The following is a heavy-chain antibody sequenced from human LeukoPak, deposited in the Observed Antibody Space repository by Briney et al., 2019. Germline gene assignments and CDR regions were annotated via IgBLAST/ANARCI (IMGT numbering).Heavy chain of an antibody. CDR3: ARRRTWGPAMVTFSRGGYFDY. CDR2: IYPGDSDT. CDR1: GYSFTSYG. D-gene: IGHD5-18*01. Sequence: GESLKISCKGSGYSFTSYGIGWVRQLPGKGLEWMGIIYPGDSDTSYNPSFQGRVTISADKSISTAYLQWSSLKASDTAMYYCARRRTWGPAMVTFSRGGYFDYWGQGNLVTVSS. V-gene: IGHV5-51*01. J-gene: IGHJ4*02.